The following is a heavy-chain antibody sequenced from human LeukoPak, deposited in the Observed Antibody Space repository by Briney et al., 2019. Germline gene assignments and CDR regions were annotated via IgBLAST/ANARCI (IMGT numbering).Heavy chain of an antibody. CDR2: INHSGST. CDR3: AKRGYSGYPFDY. D-gene: IGHD5-12*01. V-gene: IGHV4-34*01. CDR1: GGSFSGYY. Sequence: PSETPSLTCAVYGGSFSGYYWSWIRQPPGKGLEWIGEINHSGSTNYNPSLKSRVTISVDTSKSQFSLKLSSVAAADTAVYYCAKRGYSGYPFDYWGQGTLVTVSS. J-gene: IGHJ4*02.